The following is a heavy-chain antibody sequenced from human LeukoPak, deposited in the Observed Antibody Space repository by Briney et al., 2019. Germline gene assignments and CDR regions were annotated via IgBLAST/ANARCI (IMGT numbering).Heavy chain of an antibody. D-gene: IGHD6-6*01. CDR1: GYTFTSYG. Sequence: GASVKVSCKASGYTFTSYGISWVRQAPGQGLEWMGWISAYNGNTNYAQKLQGRVTMTTDTSTSTAYMELRSLRSDDTAVYYCARDRIPYSSSSQNWFDPWGQGTLVTVSS. J-gene: IGHJ5*02. CDR2: ISAYNGNT. V-gene: IGHV1-18*01. CDR3: ARDRIPYSSSSQNWFDP.